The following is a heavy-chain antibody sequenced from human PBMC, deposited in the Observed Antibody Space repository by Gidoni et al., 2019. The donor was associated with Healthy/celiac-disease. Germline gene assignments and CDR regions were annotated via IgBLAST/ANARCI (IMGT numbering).Heavy chain of an antibody. CDR3: AKDRDYDFWSGAGMDV. D-gene: IGHD3-3*01. V-gene: IGHV3-9*01. CDR2: ISWNSGSI. Sequence: EVQLVESGGGLVQPGRSLRLSCAASGFPFDDYAMHWVRQAPGKGLEWVSGISWNSGSIGYADSVKGRFTISRDNAKNSLYLQMNSLRAEDTALYYCAKDRDYDFWSGAGMDVWGQGTTVTVSS. CDR1: GFPFDDYA. J-gene: IGHJ6*02.